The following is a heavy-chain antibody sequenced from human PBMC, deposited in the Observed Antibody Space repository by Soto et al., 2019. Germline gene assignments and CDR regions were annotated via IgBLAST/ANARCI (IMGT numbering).Heavy chain of an antibody. CDR2: ISASNGNT. CDR3: ARFSGGSYNTYYFYYGMDV. D-gene: IGHD2-15*01. CDR1: GYTFTSYG. V-gene: IGHV1-18*01. Sequence: ASVKVSCKASGYTFTSYGFSWVRQAPGQGLEWMGWISASNGNTNYAQKLQGRVTMTTDTSTGTAYMELRSLRSDDTAVYYCARFSGGSYNTYYFYYGMDVWGQGTTVTVSS. J-gene: IGHJ6*02.